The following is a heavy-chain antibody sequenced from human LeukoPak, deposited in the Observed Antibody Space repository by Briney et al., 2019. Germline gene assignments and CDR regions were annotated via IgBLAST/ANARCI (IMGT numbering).Heavy chain of an antibody. CDR3: ARDRCSSTSCYTGDDAFDI. V-gene: IGHV3-21*01. Sequence: GGSLRLSCAASGFTFSSYSMNWVRQAPGKGLEWVSSISSSSSYIYYADSVKGRFTISRDNAKNSLYLQMNSLRAEDTAVYYCARDRCSSTSCYTGDDAFDIWGQGTMVTVSS. J-gene: IGHJ3*02. CDR1: GFTFSSYS. CDR2: ISSSSSYI. D-gene: IGHD2-2*02.